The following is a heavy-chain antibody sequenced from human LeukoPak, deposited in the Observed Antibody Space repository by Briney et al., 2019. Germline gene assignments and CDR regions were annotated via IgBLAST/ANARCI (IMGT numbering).Heavy chain of an antibody. CDR3: ATYRHDFWRGYYIPNPPEYLQH. D-gene: IGHD3-3*01. V-gene: IGHV1-18*01. J-gene: IGHJ1*01. Sequence: GASVKVSCKASGYNFTTYGISWVRQAPGQGLEWMGWISAYNGNTNYAQNLQGRVTMTTDTSTSTAYMELRSLRSDDTAVYYCATYRHDFWRGYYIPNPPEYLQHWGQGTLVTVSS. CDR2: ISAYNGNT. CDR1: GYNFTTYG.